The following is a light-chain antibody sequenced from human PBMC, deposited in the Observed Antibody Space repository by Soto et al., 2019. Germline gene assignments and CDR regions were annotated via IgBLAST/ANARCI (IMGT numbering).Light chain of an antibody. CDR3: SSYAGSSSLV. V-gene: IGLV2-8*01. CDR1: STDVGAYNY. J-gene: IGLJ1*01. Sequence: QSALTQPPSASGTPGQSVTISCTGTSTDVGAYNYVSWFQQYPGKAPKLMIYGVTERPSGVPARFSGSKSGNTASLPVSGLQAEDEADYYSSSYAGSSSLVFGTGAKGIVL. CDR2: GVT.